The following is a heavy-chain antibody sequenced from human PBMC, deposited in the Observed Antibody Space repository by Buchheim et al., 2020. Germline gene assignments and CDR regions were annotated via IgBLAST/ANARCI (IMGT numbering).Heavy chain of an antibody. J-gene: IGHJ3*02. CDR2: INPSGGST. Sequence: QVQLVQSGAEVKKPGASVKVSCKASGYTFTTYYMHWVRQAPGQGLEWMGIINPSGGSTSYAQKFQGRVTMTRDPSTSSVYLELSSLRSEDTAVYFCARGALVGATRDAFDIWGQGT. CDR3: ARGALVGATRDAFDI. CDR1: GYTFTTYY. V-gene: IGHV1-46*03. D-gene: IGHD1-26*01.